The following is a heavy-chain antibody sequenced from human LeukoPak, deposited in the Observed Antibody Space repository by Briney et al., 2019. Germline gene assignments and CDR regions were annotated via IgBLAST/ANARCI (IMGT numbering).Heavy chain of an antibody. J-gene: IGHJ4*02. V-gene: IGHV3-48*04. D-gene: IGHD4-23*01. Sequence: GGSLRLSCTASGLSFSLYSMNWVRQAPEKGLEWVSYISYSGSTIYYADSVKGRFTISRDNAKNSLYLQMNSLRAEDTAVYYCARDYGGNGLHGYWGQGTLVTVSS. CDR1: GLSFSLYS. CDR2: ISYSGSTI. CDR3: ARDYGGNGLHGY.